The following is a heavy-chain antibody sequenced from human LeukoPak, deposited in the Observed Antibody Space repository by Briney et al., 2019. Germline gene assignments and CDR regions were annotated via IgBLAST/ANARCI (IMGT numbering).Heavy chain of an antibody. CDR2: IYSDGRSL. CDR3: ASGDYFGLLG. J-gene: IGHJ4*02. CDR1: GFTFTGYW. V-gene: IGHV3-74*03. Sequence: GGSLRLSCAGSGFTFTGYWMHWVRQAPGKGLVWISRIYSDGRSLTYADSVMGRFTISRDNTKNSLYLQMSSLRVEDTAVYYCASGDYFGLLGWGQGTLVTVSS. D-gene: IGHD4-17*01.